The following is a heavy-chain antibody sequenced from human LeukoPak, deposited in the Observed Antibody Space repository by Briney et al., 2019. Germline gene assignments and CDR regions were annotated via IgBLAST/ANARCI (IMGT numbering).Heavy chain of an antibody. J-gene: IGHJ3*02. CDR1: GFTFSSYW. V-gene: IGHV3-74*01. CDR2: INSDGGST. CDR3: ARARRDGNTGLAFDI. Sequence: PGGSLRLSCAASGFTFSSYWMHWVRQAPGKGLVWVSRINSDGGSTTYADSVKGRFTISRDNAKNTLYLQMNSLRAEDTAVYYCARARRDGNTGLAFDIWGQGTMVTVSS. D-gene: IGHD5-24*01.